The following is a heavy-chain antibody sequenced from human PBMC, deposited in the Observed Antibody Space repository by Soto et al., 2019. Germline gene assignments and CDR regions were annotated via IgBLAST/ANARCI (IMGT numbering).Heavy chain of an antibody. J-gene: IGHJ3*02. CDR1: GFTFSSYG. Sequence: QVQLVESGGGVVQPGRSLRLSCAASGFTFSSYGMHWVRQAPGKGLEWVAVISYDGSNKYYADSVKGRFTISRDNSKNTLYLQMNSLRAEDTAVYYCAKGHSGRRKWSAFDIWGQGTMVTVSS. V-gene: IGHV3-30*18. CDR3: AKGHSGRRKWSAFDI. D-gene: IGHD1-26*01. CDR2: ISYDGSNK.